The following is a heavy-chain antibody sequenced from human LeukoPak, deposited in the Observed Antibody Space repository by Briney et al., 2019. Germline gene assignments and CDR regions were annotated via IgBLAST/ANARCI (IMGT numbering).Heavy chain of an antibody. J-gene: IGHJ6*02. V-gene: IGHV3-7*01. CDR3: ARESYCSGGNCYLYGMDV. D-gene: IGHD2-15*01. CDR2: IKQDGSEK. CDR1: GFTFSSYW. Sequence: GGSLRLSCAASGFTFSSYWMNWVRQAPGKGLEWVANIKQDGSEKYYVDSVKGRFTISRDNAKNSLYLQMNSLRAEDTAVYFCARESYCSGGNCYLYGMDVWGQGTTVTVSS.